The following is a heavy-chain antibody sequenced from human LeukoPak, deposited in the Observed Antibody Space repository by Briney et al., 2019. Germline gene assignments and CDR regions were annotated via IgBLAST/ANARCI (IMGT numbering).Heavy chain of an antibody. D-gene: IGHD3-10*01. CDR3: AREGYYGSGSRHYYYMDV. J-gene: IGHJ6*03. V-gene: IGHV1-18*01. CDR2: ISAYNGNT. CDR1: GYTFTSYG. Sequence: ASVKVSCKASGYTFTSYGISWVRQAPGQGLEWMGWISAYNGNTNYAQKLQGRVTMTTDTSTSTASLELRSLRSDDTAVYYCAREGYYGSGSRHYYYMDVWGKGTTVTVSS.